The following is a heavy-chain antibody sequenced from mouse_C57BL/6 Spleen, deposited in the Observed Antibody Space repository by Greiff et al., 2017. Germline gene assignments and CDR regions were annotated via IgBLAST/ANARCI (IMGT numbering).Heavy chain of an antibody. D-gene: IGHD1-1*01. CDR2: IDPSDSYT. J-gene: IGHJ2*01. V-gene: IGHV1-50*01. CDR3: ARLITTVVGDY. Sequence: QVHVKQPGAELVKPGASVKLSCKASGYTFTSYWMQWVKQRPGQGLEWIGEIDPSDSYTNYNQKFKGKATLTVDTSSSTAYMQLSSLTSEDSAVYYCARLITTVVGDYWGQGTTLTVSS. CDR1: GYTFTSYW.